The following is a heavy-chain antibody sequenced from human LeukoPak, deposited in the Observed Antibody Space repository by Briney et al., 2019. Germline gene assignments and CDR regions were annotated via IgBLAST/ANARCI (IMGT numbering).Heavy chain of an antibody. J-gene: IGHJ6*03. CDR1: GGTFSGYA. CDR3: AREGYSSSYYYMDV. CDR2: IIPIFGTA. V-gene: IGHV1-69*06. D-gene: IGHD6-6*01. Sequence: GASVKVSCKASGGTFSGYAISWVRQAPGQGLEWMGGIIPIFGTANYAQKFQGRVTITADKSTSTAYMELSSLRSEDTAVYYCAREGYSSSYYYMDVWGKGTTVTVSS.